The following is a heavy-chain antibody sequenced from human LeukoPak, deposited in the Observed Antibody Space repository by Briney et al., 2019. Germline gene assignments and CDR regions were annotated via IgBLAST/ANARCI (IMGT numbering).Heavy chain of an antibody. V-gene: IGHV1-18*01. Sequence: ASVKVSCKASGYTFTSYGISWVRQAPGQGLEWMGWISAYNGNTNYAQKLQGRVTMTTDTSTSTAYMELSSLRSDDTAVYYCATAAPYMTAVIRGTFDIWGQGTMVTVSS. CDR2: ISAYNGNT. D-gene: IGHD4-17*01. CDR3: ATAAPYMTAVIRGTFDI. J-gene: IGHJ3*02. CDR1: GYTFTSYG.